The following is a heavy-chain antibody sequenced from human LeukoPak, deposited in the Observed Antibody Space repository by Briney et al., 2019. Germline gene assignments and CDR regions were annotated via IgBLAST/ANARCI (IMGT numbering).Heavy chain of an antibody. Sequence: PSETLSLTCTVSGGSLTSTSYYWGWIRQTPGKGLEWIGTVYYGGNTNSNPSLKSRVTISVDPSESQFSLNLTSVTAADTAVYYGFRGYDRPFTYSGMDFWGQGTAVIVSS. J-gene: IGHJ6*02. CDR1: GGSLTSTSYY. CDR3: FRGYDRPFTYSGMDF. V-gene: IGHV4-39*01. CDR2: VYYGGNT. D-gene: IGHD5-12*01.